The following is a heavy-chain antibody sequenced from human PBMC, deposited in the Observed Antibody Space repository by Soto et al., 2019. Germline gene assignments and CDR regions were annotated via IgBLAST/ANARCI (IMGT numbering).Heavy chain of an antibody. CDR2: ISGSGGST. CDR1: GFTFSSYA. J-gene: IGHJ4*02. D-gene: IGHD1-1*01. CDR3: AKDPRGDNWNDVNY. Sequence: GGSLRLSCAASGFTFSSYAMSWVRQAPGKGLEWVSAISGSGGSTYYADSVKGRFTISRDNSKNTLYLQMNSLRAEDTAVYYCAKDPRGDNWNDVNYWGQGTLVTVSS. V-gene: IGHV3-23*01.